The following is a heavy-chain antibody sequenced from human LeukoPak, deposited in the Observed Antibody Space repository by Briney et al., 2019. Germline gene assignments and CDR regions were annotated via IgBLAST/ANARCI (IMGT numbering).Heavy chain of an antibody. J-gene: IGHJ4*02. CDR3: APETYGDYLPFDY. CDR2: INHGGST. Sequence: PSETLSLTCAVYGGSFSGYYWSWVRLPPGKGLEWIGEINHGGSTNYNPSLKSRVTISVDTSKNQFSLKLSSVTAADTAVYYCAPETYGDYLPFDYWGRGTLVTVSS. V-gene: IGHV4-34*01. D-gene: IGHD4-17*01. CDR1: GGSFSGYY.